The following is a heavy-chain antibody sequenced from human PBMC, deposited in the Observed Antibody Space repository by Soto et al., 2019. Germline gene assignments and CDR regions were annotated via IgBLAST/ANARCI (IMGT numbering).Heavy chain of an antibody. Sequence: GGSLRLSCTASGFTFSSYGMGWVRQAPGKGLQWVSTIRGDGGQTHYTDSVKGRFSISRDNSKNTVYLQMDSLRAEDTAMYFCARDVGLDYDEFFAYWGQGTKVTVSS. CDR1: GFTFSSYG. D-gene: IGHD4-17*01. CDR3: ARDVGLDYDEFFAY. CDR2: IRGDGGQT. J-gene: IGHJ4*02. V-gene: IGHV3-23*01.